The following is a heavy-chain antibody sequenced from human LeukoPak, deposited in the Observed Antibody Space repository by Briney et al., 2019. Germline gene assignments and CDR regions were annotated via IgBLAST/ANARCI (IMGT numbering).Heavy chain of an antibody. J-gene: IGHJ4*02. CDR1: GFTFSSYA. CDR3: APDPNKWLRNY. CDR2: ISGSGGST. Sequence: PGGSLRLSCAASGFTFSSYAMSWVRQAPGKGLEWVSTISGSGGSTYYADSVKGRFTISRDNFKNTLYLQMNSLRAEDTAVYYCAPDPNKWLRNYWGQGTLVTVS. D-gene: IGHD5-12*01. V-gene: IGHV3-23*01.